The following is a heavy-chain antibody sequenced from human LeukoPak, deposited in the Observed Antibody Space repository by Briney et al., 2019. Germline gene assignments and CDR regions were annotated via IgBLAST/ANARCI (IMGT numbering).Heavy chain of an antibody. CDR3: ARVSGYSGTWYVDY. D-gene: IGHD6-13*01. CDR2: IWYDGSNK. V-gene: IGHV3-33*01. CDR1: GFTFKSYG. Sequence: VGSLRLSCVASGFTFKSYGMHWVRQAPGKGLEWVAIIWYDGSNKYYADFVKGRFTTSRDNSKNTLYLQMNSLRADDTAVYYCARVSGYSGTWYVDYWGQGTLVTVSS. J-gene: IGHJ4*02.